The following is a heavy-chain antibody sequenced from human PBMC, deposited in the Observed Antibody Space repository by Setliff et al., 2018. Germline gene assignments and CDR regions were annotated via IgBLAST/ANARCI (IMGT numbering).Heavy chain of an antibody. CDR1: GGSISSHY. CDR2: IYYSGST. J-gene: IGHJ5*02. Sequence: PSETLSLTCTVSGGSISSHYWSWIRQPPGKGLEWIGYIYYSGSTNYNPSLKSRVTMSVDTSKNQFSLKLTSVTAADTAMYYCARDTSSDWAAWFDPWSQGILVTVSS. CDR3: ARDTSSDWAAWFDP. D-gene: IGHD6-19*01. V-gene: IGHV4-59*11.